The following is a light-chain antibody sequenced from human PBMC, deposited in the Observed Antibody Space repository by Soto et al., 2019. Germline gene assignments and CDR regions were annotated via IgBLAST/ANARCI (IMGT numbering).Light chain of an antibody. J-gene: IGKJ5*01. CDR1: QGVTTN. CDR3: QRYNNWPFA. V-gene: IGKV3-15*01. CDR2: DVS. Sequence: EIVMTQSPGTLSVSPGERATLSCRAGQGVTTNFAWYQQKSGQSPRLLIYDVSIRATGVPARFSGTGSETDFTLTISGLQSEDSAVYFCQRYNNWPFACGQGTRMEI.